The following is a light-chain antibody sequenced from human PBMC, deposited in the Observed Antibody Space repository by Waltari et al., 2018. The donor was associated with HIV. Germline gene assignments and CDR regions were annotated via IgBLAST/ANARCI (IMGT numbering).Light chain of an antibody. CDR2: EVS. J-gene: IGLJ2*01. CDR3: SSYTTSTTPVL. Sequence: QSALTQPASVSGSPGQSLTISCTGTSSDVGVYNYVSWYQQHPGKAPKLLISEVSNRPSGISNRFSGSKSGNTASLTISGLQTEDEADYYCSSYTTSTTPVLFGGGTKLTVV. V-gene: IGLV2-14*01. CDR1: SSDVGVYNY.